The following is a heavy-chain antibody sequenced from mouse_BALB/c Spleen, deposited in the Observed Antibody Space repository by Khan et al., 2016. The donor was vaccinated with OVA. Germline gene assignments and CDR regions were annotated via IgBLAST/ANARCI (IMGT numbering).Heavy chain of an antibody. J-gene: IGHJ4*01. D-gene: IGHD2-10*01. CDR1: GISLTNSG. Sequence: QVQLKVSGPGLVAPSQSLSITCTIPGISLTNSGVHWVRHPPGKGLEWLVVILSDGSTIYNSALKSRLTISKDNSKSQVFLKMNSLQTDDTAMYFCARIPYYHYNIMDYWGQGTSVT. V-gene: IGHV2-6-1*01. CDR2: ILSDGST. CDR3: ARIPYYHYNIMDY.